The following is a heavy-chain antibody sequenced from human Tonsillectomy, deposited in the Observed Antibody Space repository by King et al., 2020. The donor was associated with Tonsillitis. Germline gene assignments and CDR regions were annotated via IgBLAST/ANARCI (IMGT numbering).Heavy chain of an antibody. CDR2: INHSGST. CDR3: ARLVPPTTYYYYGMDV. Sequence: VQLQQWGAGLLKPSETLSLTCAVYGGSFSGYYWNWIRQPPGKGLEWIGEINHSGSTNYNPSLKSRVTISVDTSKKQFSLKLSSVTAADTAVYYCARLVPPTTYYYYGMDVWGHGTTVTVSS. J-gene: IGHJ6*02. CDR1: GGSFSGYY. D-gene: IGHD6-13*01. V-gene: IGHV4-34*01.